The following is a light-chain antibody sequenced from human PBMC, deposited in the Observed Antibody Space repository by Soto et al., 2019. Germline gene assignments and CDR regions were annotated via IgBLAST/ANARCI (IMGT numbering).Light chain of an antibody. J-gene: IGKJ1*01. CDR2: TAS. CDR3: LQHNSGPRT. CDR1: QSISTY. Sequence: DIQMTQSPSSLSASVGDRVTITCRASQSISTYLNWFQQKPGKAPKLLIHTASSLQSGVPSRFSGSGSGTDFTLTISSLQPEDFATYYCLQHNSGPRTFGQGTKVDIK. V-gene: IGKV1-39*01.